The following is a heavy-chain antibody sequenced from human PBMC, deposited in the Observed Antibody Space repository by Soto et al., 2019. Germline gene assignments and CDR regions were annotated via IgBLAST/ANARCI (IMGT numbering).Heavy chain of an antibody. V-gene: IGHV3-30*18. Sequence: QVQLAESGGGVVQPGRSLRLSCAASGFIFSTYGMHWVRQAPGKGLEWVAVISFDGRNKYYADSVRGRFTISRDNSKNTLHLQMNSLRGEDTAVYYCAKDTATAITSYYFYGMDVWGQGTTVTVSS. J-gene: IGHJ6*02. D-gene: IGHD5-12*01. CDR2: ISFDGRNK. CDR1: GFIFSTYG. CDR3: AKDTATAITSYYFYGMDV.